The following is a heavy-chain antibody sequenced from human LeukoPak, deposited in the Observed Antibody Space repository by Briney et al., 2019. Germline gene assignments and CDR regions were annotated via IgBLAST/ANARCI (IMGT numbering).Heavy chain of an antibody. CDR2: SNASGRT. D-gene: IGHD4-17*01. Sequence: SETLSLTCTVSGDSINNYYWSWIRQPAGKGLEWIGRSNASGRTNYNSALKSRVTMSVDTSKNQFSLKVKSVTAADTAVYYCAREYGDFDYWGQGTLVTVSS. J-gene: IGHJ4*02. V-gene: IGHV4-4*07. CDR1: GDSINNYY. CDR3: AREYGDFDY.